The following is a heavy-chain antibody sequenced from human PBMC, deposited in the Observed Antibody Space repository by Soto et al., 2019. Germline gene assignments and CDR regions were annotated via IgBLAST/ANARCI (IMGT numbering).Heavy chain of an antibody. D-gene: IGHD5-12*01. CDR2: IIPIFGTA. V-gene: IGHV1-69*13. J-gene: IGHJ4*02. CDR3: AAPGRDGYKLDY. Sequence: SVKVSCKASGGTFSSYAISWVRQAPGQGLEWMGGIIPIFGTANYAQKFQGRVTVTADESTSTAYMELSSLRSEDTAVYYCAAPGRDGYKLDYWGQGTLVTVSS. CDR1: GGTFSSYA.